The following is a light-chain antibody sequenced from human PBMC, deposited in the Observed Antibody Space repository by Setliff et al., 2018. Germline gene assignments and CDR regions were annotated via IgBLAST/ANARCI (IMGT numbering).Light chain of an antibody. J-gene: IGLJ1*01. V-gene: IGLV2-14*03. CDR3: SSYTNSNTYV. Sequence: QSALAQPASVSGSPGQSITISCIGSSRDVGSYDFVSWYQQHPGKAPKLTIYDVTGRPSGVSDRFSGSKSGNTASLTISGLQAEDEADYYCSSYTNSNTYVFGTGTKVTVL. CDR2: DVT. CDR1: SRDVGSYDF.